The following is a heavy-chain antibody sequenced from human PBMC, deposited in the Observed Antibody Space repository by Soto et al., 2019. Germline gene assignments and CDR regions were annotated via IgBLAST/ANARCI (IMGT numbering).Heavy chain of an antibody. CDR1: GYNFNIYG. J-gene: IGHJ4*02. V-gene: IGHV1-18*01. Sequence: QVQLVQSGAEVKKPGASVKVSCKASGYNFNIYGINWVRQAPGQGLELMGWISAYDGKTTYAEKFQGRVTMTTDTFTNTAYMELTSLTSDDTAVYYCARDWSRYYDSSGLMWFYWGQGTLVTVSS. CDR3: ARDWSRYYDSSGLMWFY. CDR2: ISAYDGKT. D-gene: IGHD3-22*01.